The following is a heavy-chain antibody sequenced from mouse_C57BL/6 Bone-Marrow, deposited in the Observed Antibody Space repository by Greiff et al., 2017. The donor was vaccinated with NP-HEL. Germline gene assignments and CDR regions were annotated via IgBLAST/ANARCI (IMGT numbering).Heavy chain of an antibody. CDR1: GYTFTSYW. Sequence: QVQLQQPGAELVKPGASVKMSCKASGYTFTSYWITWVKQRPGQGLEWIGDIYPGSGSTNYNQKFKGKSTLTVDKSSSTAYMQLSSLTSEDSAVYYCARSLYYYAWFAYWGQGTLVTVSA. CDR3: ARSLYYYAWFAY. CDR2: IYPGSGST. V-gene: IGHV1-55*01. D-gene: IGHD1-1*01. J-gene: IGHJ3*01.